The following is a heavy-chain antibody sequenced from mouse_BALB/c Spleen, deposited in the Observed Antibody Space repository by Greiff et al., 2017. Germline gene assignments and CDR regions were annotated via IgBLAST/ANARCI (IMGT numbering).Heavy chain of an antibody. CDR1: GFSLTSYG. J-gene: IGHJ4*01. CDR3: ARDRGTTALYYAMDY. CDR2: IWAGGST. D-gene: IGHD2-13*01. V-gene: IGHV2-9*02. Sequence: VHLVESGPGLVAPSQSLSITCTVSGFSLTSYGVHWVRQPPGKGLEWLGVIWAGGSTNYNSALMSRLSISKDNSKSQVFLKMNSLQTDDTAMYYCARDRGTTALYYAMDYWGQGTSVTVSS.